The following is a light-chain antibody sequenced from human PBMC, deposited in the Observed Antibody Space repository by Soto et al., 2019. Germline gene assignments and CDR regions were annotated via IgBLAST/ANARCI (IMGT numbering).Light chain of an antibody. CDR3: HQYHDWPLT. Sequence: EIVMTQSPAPLSVSPGERATGSCRASQNINNGLAWYQQKPGQAPGLLIYGASTRATGIPATFSGSGSATEFILTISSLRSEDYAVYYCHQYHDWPLTFCGGTKVEI. J-gene: IGKJ4*02. CDR2: GAS. V-gene: IGKV3-15*01. CDR1: QNINNG.